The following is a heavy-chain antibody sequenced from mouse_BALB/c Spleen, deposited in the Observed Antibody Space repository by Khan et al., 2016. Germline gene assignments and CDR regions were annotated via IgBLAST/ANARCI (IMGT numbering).Heavy chain of an antibody. D-gene: IGHD1-1*01. CDR2: INTETGEP. CDR1: GYTFTDYS. Sequence: QIQLVQSGPELKKPGETVKISCKASGYTFTDYSMHWVKQAPGKGLKWMGWINTETGEPTYADDFKGRFAFSLETSASTAYLEINNLKNEDTATDFCARSTVVARNYWAMDYWGQGTSVTVSS. CDR3: ARSTVVARNYWAMDY. V-gene: IGHV9-2-1*01. J-gene: IGHJ4*01.